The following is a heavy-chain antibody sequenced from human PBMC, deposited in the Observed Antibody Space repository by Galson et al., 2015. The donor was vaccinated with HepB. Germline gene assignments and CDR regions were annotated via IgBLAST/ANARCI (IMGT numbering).Heavy chain of an antibody. J-gene: IGHJ4*02. CDR1: GFIFSSYG. CDR3: RTSNF. CDR2: IKSKSKGGTT. D-gene: IGHD3-3*02. V-gene: IGHV3-15*01. Sequence: SLRLSCAASGFIFSSYGMSWVRQSPGKGLECVGRIKSKSKGGTTDYAAPVQDRFTISRDDSQNTLNLQMYSLKIEDTAVYYCRTSNFWGQGTLVTVSS.